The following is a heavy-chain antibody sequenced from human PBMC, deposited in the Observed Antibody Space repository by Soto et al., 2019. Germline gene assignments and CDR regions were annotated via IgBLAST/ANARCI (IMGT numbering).Heavy chain of an antibody. CDR1: GGSFSGYY. V-gene: IGHV4-34*01. Sequence: QVQLQQWGAGLLKPSETLSLTCAVYGGSFSGYYWSWIRQPPGTGLEWIGEINHSGSTNYNPSLKSRRTISVDTSKNQFSLKLNSVIAADSAVYYCARGRGSYRSRSHWFDPWGQGTLVTVSS. J-gene: IGHJ5*02. CDR3: ARGRGSYRSRSHWFDP. CDR2: INHSGST. D-gene: IGHD3-16*02.